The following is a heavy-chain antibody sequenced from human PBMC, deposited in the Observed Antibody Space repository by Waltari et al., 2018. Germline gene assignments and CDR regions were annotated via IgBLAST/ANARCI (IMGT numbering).Heavy chain of an antibody. J-gene: IGHJ4*02. CDR1: GFTFSSYG. D-gene: IGHD4-17*01. Sequence: QVQLVESGGGVVQPGRSLRLSCAASGFTFSSYGMHWVRQAPGKGLEWVAVISYDGSNKYYADSVKGRFTISRDNSKNTLYLQMNSLRAEDTAVYYCAKDHSHDYGDYVNFYPVDYWGQGTLVTVSS. V-gene: IGHV3-30*18. CDR2: ISYDGSNK. CDR3: AKDHSHDYGDYVNFYPVDY.